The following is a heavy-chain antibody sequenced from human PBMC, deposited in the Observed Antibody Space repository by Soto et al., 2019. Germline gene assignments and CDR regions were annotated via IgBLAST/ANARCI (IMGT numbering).Heavy chain of an antibody. J-gene: IGHJ4*02. CDR1: GGTFSRYT. D-gene: IGHD4-17*01. Sequence: QVQLAQSGAEEKKPGSSVKVSCKVSGGTFSRYTISWVRQAPGQGLEWIGRIIPILDMTNYAQKLQGRISITADKSTSIVCMELRSLTSKDTGVYYCTRDGAGEEDYWGQGTLVTVSS. CDR2: IIPILDMT. CDR3: TRDGAGEEDY. V-gene: IGHV1-69*08.